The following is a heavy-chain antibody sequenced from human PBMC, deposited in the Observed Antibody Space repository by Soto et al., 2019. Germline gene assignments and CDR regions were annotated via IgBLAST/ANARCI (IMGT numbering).Heavy chain of an antibody. J-gene: IGHJ6*02. Sequence: GGSLRLSCAASGFTFSSYWMSWVRQAPGKGLEWVANIKQDGSEKYYVDSVKGRFTISRDNAKNSLYLQMNSLRAEDTAVYYCARDSSIAARRVPHRCMDVWGQGTTVTVSS. CDR1: GFTFSSYW. CDR2: IKQDGSEK. CDR3: ARDSSIAARRVPHRCMDV. V-gene: IGHV3-7*03. D-gene: IGHD6-6*01.